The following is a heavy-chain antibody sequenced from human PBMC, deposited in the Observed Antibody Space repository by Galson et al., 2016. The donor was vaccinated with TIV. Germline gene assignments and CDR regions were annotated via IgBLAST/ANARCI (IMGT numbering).Heavy chain of an antibody. CDR2: IYWDDDK. CDR1: GFSLSTSGVA. V-gene: IGHV2-5*02. Sequence: PALVKPTQTPTLTCTFSGFSLSTSGVAVGWIRQPPGKALEWLALIYWDDDKRYRPSLKSRLTITKDTPKNQVLLTVTNLDPEDTATYYCAHRRSVASAVLDAFDSWGPGTVVTVSS. D-gene: IGHD2-2*01. J-gene: IGHJ3*02. CDR3: AHRRSVASAVLDAFDS.